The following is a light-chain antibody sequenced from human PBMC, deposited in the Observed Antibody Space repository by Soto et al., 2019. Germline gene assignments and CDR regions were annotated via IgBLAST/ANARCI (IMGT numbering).Light chain of an antibody. Sequence: DIQLTQSPSFLSASVGDRVTISCRASQGVRSYLAWFQQKPGTAPKLLIYAASTLHSGVPSRFSGSGSGTEFTLTISSLQPDDFATYYCHQLNSYPLTFGGGTKVELK. CDR1: QGVRSY. V-gene: IGKV1-9*01. J-gene: IGKJ4*01. CDR3: HQLNSYPLT. CDR2: AAS.